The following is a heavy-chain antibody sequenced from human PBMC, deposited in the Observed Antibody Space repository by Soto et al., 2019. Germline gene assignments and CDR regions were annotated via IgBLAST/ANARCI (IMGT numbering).Heavy chain of an antibody. Sequence: QVQLQQWGAGLLKPSETLSLTCAVYGGSFSGYYWSWIHQPPGKGLEWIGEINHSGSTNYNPSLKRRVTISVDTSTNQFSLKLGSVTAADTAVYYCASITLSGSYALDYWGQGTLVTVSS. J-gene: IGHJ4*02. V-gene: IGHV4-34*01. CDR2: INHSGST. D-gene: IGHD1-26*01. CDR1: GGSFSGYY. CDR3: ASITLSGSYALDY.